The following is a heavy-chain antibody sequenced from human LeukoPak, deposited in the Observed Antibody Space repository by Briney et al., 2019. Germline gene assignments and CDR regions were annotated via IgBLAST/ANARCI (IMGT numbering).Heavy chain of an antibody. V-gene: IGHV5-51*01. CDR3: ARQAKNTSGSYWVDY. CDR1: GYDFTTYW. CDR2: IYPGDSDT. D-gene: IGHD3-10*01. Sequence: GESLKISCKGSGYDFTTYWIGWVPQMPGKGLEWLGIIYPGDSDTRYSPSFQGQVTISADKSISTAYLQWSSLRASDTAIYYCARQAKNTSGSYWVDYWGQGTLVTVSS. J-gene: IGHJ4*02.